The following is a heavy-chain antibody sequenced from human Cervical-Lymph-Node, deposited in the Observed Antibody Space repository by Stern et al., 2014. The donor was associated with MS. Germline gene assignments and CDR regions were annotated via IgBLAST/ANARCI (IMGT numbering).Heavy chain of an antibody. CDR1: GFSLRTNGVA. V-gene: IGHV2-5*02. CDR2: IYWDGDN. CDR3: VYAPHGDFLEDAFDI. J-gene: IGHJ3*02. Sequence: QITLKESGPTLVKPTETLRLTCTFSGFSLRTNGVAVGWIRQTPGKALEFLALIYWDGDNRYNPSLKRRLTITTDTSQSQVVLKMTSLDPVDTATYYCVYAPHGDFLEDAFDIWGQGTMVTISS. D-gene: IGHD4-17*01.